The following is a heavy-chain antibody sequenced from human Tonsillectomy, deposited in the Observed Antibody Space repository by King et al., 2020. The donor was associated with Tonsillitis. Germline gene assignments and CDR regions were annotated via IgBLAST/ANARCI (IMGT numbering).Heavy chain of an antibody. CDR2: FLPIFGTS. CDR1: GGALSTYS. J-gene: IGHJ4*02. CDR3: ATFLSWYDSSGYPPYYFDY. Sequence: QLVQSGAEVKKPGSSVKVSCTASGGALSTYSITWVRQAPGQGLEWMGVFLPIFGTSNYAQKFQGRITITADESTSTVYMDLNSLRSEDTAVYYCATFLSWYDSSGYPPYYFDYWGQGTLVTVSS. D-gene: IGHD3-22*01. V-gene: IGHV1-69*01.